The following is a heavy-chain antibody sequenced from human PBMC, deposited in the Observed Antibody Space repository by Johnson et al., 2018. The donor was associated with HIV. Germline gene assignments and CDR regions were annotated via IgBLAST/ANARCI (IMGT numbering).Heavy chain of an antibody. Sequence: QVLLVESGGGVVQPGRSLRLSCAASGFRFSSYAMHWVRQAPGKGLEWVAVISYDGSNKYYADSVKGRFTISRDNSKNTLYLQMNSLRAEDTAVYYCAKDRNYDILSIWGQGTVVTVSS. CDR2: ISYDGSNK. CDR3: AKDRNYDILSI. CDR1: GFRFSSYA. J-gene: IGHJ3*02. V-gene: IGHV3-30-3*01. D-gene: IGHD3-9*01.